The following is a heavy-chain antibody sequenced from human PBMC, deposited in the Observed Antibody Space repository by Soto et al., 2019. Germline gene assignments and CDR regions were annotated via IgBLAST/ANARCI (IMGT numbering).Heavy chain of an antibody. J-gene: IGHJ6*01. Sequence: CVPRSVARGYSVDRGDCRGRIRKPPGKGLEWIGYISYSGSTYYHPALKSRIIISVDTSKNQFALKLRSVTAADTAIFYCARARGAIFGGVSNYYSGMDVWRQGTTVTVSP. V-gene: IGHV4-30-4*08. CDR3: ARARGAIFGGVSNYYSGMDV. CDR1: RGYSVDRGDC. D-gene: IGHD3-3*01. CDR2: ISYSGST.